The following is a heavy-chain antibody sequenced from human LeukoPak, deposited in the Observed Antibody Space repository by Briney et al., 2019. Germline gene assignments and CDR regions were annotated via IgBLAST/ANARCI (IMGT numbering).Heavy chain of an antibody. CDR2: IYYSGST. J-gene: IGHJ2*01. D-gene: IGHD5-24*01. V-gene: IGHV4-39*07. CDR3: AREGVEGYGVRTWYFDL. Sequence: PSETLSLTCTVSGGSISSSSYYWGWIRQPPGKGLEWIGIIYYSGSTYYNPSLKSRVTISVDTSKNQFSLKLSSVTAADTAVYYCAREGVEGYGVRTWYFDLWGRGTLVTVSS. CDR1: GGSISSSSYY.